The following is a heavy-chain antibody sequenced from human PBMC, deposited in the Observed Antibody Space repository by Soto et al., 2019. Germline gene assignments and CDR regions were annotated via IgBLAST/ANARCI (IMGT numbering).Heavy chain of an antibody. V-gene: IGHV3-48*02. CDR2: ISSSSTI. Sequence: GGPLRLSCAASGCTFSGYSMNWVLQAPGKGLEWVSYISSSSTIYYADSVKGRFTISRDNAKNSLYLQMNSLRDEDTAVYYCARDIRSWLSTDAFDIWGQRTMVTVSS. D-gene: IGHD6-13*01. J-gene: IGHJ3*02. CDR3: ARDIRSWLSTDAFDI. CDR1: GCTFSGYS.